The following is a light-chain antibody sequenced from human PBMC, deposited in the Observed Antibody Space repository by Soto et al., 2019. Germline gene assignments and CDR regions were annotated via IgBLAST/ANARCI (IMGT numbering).Light chain of an antibody. CDR3: QQYGNSPWT. V-gene: IGKV3-20*01. Sequence: EVVMTRSPATLSVSPGVRATLSSTASQSISDTLAWYQQKPGKAPRLLIYGASSRATGIPDRFSGSGSGTDFTLTISRLEPEDFAVYHCQQYGNSPWTFGQGTKVDIK. CDR2: GAS. CDR1: QSISDT. J-gene: IGKJ1*01.